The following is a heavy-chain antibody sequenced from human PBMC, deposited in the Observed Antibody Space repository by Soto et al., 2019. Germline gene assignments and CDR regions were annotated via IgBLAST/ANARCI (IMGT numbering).Heavy chain of an antibody. CDR2: VYNSGST. D-gene: IGHD6-13*01. CDR1: GGSISSNY. V-gene: IGHV4-59*01. CDR3: ARYRREAVAGYTLDN. J-gene: IGHJ4*02. Sequence: SETLSLTCTVSGGSISSNYWTWSRQPPGKGLEWIGYVYNSGSTNYNPSLKSRVTISEDTSKSQFSLKVNSMTAADTAVYYCARYRREAVAGYTLDNWGQGILVTVSS.